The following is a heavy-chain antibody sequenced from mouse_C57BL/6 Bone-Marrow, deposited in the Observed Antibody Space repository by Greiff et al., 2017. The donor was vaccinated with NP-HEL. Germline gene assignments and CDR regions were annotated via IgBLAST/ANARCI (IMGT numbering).Heavy chain of an antibody. J-gene: IGHJ2*01. CDR2: IWWDDDN. D-gene: IGHD2-12*01. V-gene: IGHV8-8*01. CDR3: AGIGDYRDYCDY. CDR1: GFSLSTFGMG. Sequence: QVTLKVSGPGILQPSQTLSLTCSFSGFSLSTFGMGVGWIRPTSGMGLVWLVHIWWDDDNYYNPALKSRLTISKDTSKNQVFLKIANVDTADTATYYCAGIGDYRDYCDYWGQGTTLTVTS.